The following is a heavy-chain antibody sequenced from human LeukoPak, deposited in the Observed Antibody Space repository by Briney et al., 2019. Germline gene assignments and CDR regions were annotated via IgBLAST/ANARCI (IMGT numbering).Heavy chain of an antibody. D-gene: IGHD2-2*02. CDR3: ARSPAVVGYCSSTSRYTELPYFDY. CDR1: GGTFSSYA. J-gene: IGHJ4*02. CDR2: IIPIFGTA. V-gene: IGHV1-69*05. Sequence: SVKVSCKASGGTFSSYAISWVRQAPGQGLEWMGGIIPIFGTANYAQKFQGRVTITTDESTSTACMELSSLRSEDTAVYYCARSPAVVGYCSSTSRYTELPYFDYWGQGTLVTASS.